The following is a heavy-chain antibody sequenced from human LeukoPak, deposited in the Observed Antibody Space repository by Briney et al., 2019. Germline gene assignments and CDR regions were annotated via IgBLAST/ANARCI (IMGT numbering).Heavy chain of an antibody. V-gene: IGHV4-39*06. CDR2: SYYSGST. CDR1: GGSISSSSYY. Sequence: SETLSLTCTVSGGSISSSSYYWGWIRHPPGKGREWSGSSYYSGSTYYNPSLKSRVTISVDTSKNQFPLKLSSVTAADTAVYYCAREAILSGYFDYWGQGTLVTVSS. J-gene: IGHJ4*02. D-gene: IGHD3-9*01. CDR3: AREAILSGYFDY.